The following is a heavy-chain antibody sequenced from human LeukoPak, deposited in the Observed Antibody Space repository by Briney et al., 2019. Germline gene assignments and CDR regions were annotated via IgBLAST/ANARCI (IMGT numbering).Heavy chain of an antibody. Sequence: GGSLRLSCAASGFTFSSYDMHWVRHAKGKGLEWVSAIGTAGDTYYPGSVKGPFTISRENSMNSFYLQMNSLRAGDTAVYYCARGGYCSSTSCYRDYYYGMDVWGQGTTVTVSS. J-gene: IGHJ6*02. CDR2: IGTAGDT. V-gene: IGHV3-13*01. D-gene: IGHD2-2*01. CDR1: GFTFSSYD. CDR3: ARGGYCSSTSCYRDYYYGMDV.